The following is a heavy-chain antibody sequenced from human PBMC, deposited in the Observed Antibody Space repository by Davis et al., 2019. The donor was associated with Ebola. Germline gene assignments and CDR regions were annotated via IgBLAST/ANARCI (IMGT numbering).Heavy chain of an antibody. CDR3: ARDVGYSSSAGGWFDP. Sequence: MPSETLSLTCTVSGGSISSRSYYWGWIRQPPGKGLEWIGEIYHSGSTNYNPSLKSRVTISVDKSKNQFSLKLSSVTAADTAVYYCARDVGYSSSAGGWFDPWGQGTLVTVSS. D-gene: IGHD6-6*01. CDR1: GGSISSRSYY. J-gene: IGHJ5*02. V-gene: IGHV4-39*07. CDR2: IYHSGST.